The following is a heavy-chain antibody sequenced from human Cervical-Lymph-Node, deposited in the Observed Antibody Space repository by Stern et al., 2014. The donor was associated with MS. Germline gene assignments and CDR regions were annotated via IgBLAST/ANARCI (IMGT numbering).Heavy chain of an antibody. CDR3: AKEEQHDPYYYYGMDV. CDR2: ISDDGSNK. V-gene: IGHV3-30*18. CDR1: GFTFSSYG. Sequence: VQLVESGGGVVPPGRSLRLSCAASGFTFSSYGMHWVRQAPGKGLEWVGVISDDGSNKYYADSVEGRFTISRDNSKHTLYLQMNSLRAEDTAVYYCAKEEQHDPYYYYGMDVWGQGTTVTVSS. J-gene: IGHJ6*02. D-gene: IGHD6-13*01.